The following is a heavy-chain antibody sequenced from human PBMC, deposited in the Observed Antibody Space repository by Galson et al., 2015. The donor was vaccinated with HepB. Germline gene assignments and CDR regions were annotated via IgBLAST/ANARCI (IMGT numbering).Heavy chain of an antibody. J-gene: IGHJ3*02. CDR3: AREPLVGWNHGNAFDI. CDR1: GGSISSYY. Sequence: ETLSLTCTVSGGSISSYYWGWIRQPPGKGLEWIGYIYYSGSTNYNPSLKSRVTISVDTSKNQFSLKLSSVTAADTAVYYCAREPLVGWNHGNAFDIWGQGTMVTVSS. CDR2: IYYSGST. V-gene: IGHV4-59*01. D-gene: IGHD1-14*01.